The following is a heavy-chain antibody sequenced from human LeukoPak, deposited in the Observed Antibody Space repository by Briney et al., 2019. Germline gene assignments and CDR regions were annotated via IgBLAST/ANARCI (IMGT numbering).Heavy chain of an antibody. J-gene: IGHJ5*02. CDR2: IYYSGST. CDR3: ARHATKSSGYLSWFAP. D-gene: IGHD3-22*01. V-gene: IGHV4-59*08. CDR1: GGSISSYY. Sequence: SETLSLTCTVSGGSISSYYWSWIRQPPGKGLEWIGYIYYSGSTNYNPSLKSRLTISVDTSKNQFSLKLSSVTAADTAVYYCARHATKSSGYLSWFAPWGQGTLVTVSS.